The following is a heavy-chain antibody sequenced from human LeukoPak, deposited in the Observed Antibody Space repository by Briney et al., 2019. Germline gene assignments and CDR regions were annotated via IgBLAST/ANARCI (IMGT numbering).Heavy chain of an antibody. D-gene: IGHD5-18*01. CDR2: ISGSGGTT. CDR1: GFTFSNYA. CDR3: AKDSSGYSYGYGGFHYFDY. Sequence: PGGSLRLSCAASGFTFSNYAMSWVRQAPGKGLEWVSTISGSGGTTYYADSVKGRFTISRDDSKNTLYLQMNSLRAEDTAVYYCAKDSSGYSYGYGGFHYFDYWGQGTLVTVSS. V-gene: IGHV3-23*01. J-gene: IGHJ4*02.